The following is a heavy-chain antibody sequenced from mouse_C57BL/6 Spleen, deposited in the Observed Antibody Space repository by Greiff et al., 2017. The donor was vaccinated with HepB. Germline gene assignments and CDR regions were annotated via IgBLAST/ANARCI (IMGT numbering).Heavy chain of an antibody. CDR1: GYTFTSYW. CDR3: ARPYYGTYYAMDY. D-gene: IGHD2-10*01. CDR2: INPSYGGT. V-gene: IGHV1-53*01. J-gene: IGHJ4*01. Sequence: QVHVKQPGTELVKPGASVKLSCKASGYTFTSYWMHWVKQRPGQGLEWIGNINPSYGGTNYNEKFKSKATLTVDKSSSTAYMQLSSLTSEDSAVYYCARPYYGTYYAMDYWGQGTSVTVSS.